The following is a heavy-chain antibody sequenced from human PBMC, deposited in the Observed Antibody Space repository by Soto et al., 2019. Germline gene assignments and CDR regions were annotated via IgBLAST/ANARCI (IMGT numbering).Heavy chain of an antibody. J-gene: IGHJ6*02. CDR1: GYSFTTYG. Sequence: QVQLVQSRGEVKKPGASVKVSCKTSGYSFTTYGISWVRQAPGQGLEWMGGISGYNGNTNYAQKPKGRLTMTTDTPTSTAYMELRSLTSAAPAVYYCAREGPATYSSSGMDVRGQGSTVTVSS. CDR3: AREGPATYSSSGMDV. CDR2: ISGYNGNT. V-gene: IGHV1-18*01.